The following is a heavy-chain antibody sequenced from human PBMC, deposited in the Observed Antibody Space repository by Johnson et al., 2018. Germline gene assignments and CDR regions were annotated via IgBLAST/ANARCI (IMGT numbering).Heavy chain of an antibody. D-gene: IGHD4-17*01. CDR3: APRRGGNTVTTFGAFDI. CDR2: ISYTGGST. CDR1: GITFSNYA. Sequence: VQLRQAGGGLVEPGGSLGLSCAASGITFSNYAMSWVRQAPGKGLEWVSTISYTGGSTLYAASVQGRLTTSRDNSKNTLYPQMHTLRAEDTPVYYCAPRRGGNTVTTFGAFDIWGQGTMVTVSS. J-gene: IGHJ3*02. V-gene: IGHV3-23*01.